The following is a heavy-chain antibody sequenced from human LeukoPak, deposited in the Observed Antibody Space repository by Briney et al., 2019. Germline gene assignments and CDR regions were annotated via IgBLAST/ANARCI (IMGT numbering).Heavy chain of an antibody. CDR3: AREMAYYDSSGYYYAGWFDP. CDR2: IYYSGST. D-gene: IGHD3-22*01. J-gene: IGHJ5*02. CDR1: GGSISSYY. Sequence: SETLSLTRTVSGGSISSYYWSWIRQPPGKGLEWIGYIYYSGSTNYNPSLKSRVTISVDTSKNQFSLKLSSVTAADTAVYYCAREMAYYDSSGYYYAGWFDPWGQGTLVTVSS. V-gene: IGHV4-59*01.